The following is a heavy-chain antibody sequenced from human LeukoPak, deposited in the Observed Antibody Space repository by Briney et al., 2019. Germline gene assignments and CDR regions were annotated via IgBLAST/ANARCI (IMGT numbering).Heavy chain of an antibody. V-gene: IGHV1-18*01. CDR3: ARDAVGAQCFDI. CDR2: VSSLNGYR. Sequence: ASVKVSCKTSGYTFTDYGISWLRQAPGHGLEWMGWVSSLNGYRLYGQRFQGRLTMTADPSTTTVYMYLSSLTSDDTAVYYCARDAVGAQCFDIWGQGTMVAVSS. D-gene: IGHD1-26*01. J-gene: IGHJ3*02. CDR1: GYTFTDYG.